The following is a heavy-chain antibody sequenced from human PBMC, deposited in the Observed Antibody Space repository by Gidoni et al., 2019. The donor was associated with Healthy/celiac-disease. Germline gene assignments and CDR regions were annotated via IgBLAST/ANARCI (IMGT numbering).Heavy chain of an antibody. CDR2: ISGSGGST. J-gene: IGHJ4*02. V-gene: IGHV3-23*01. Sequence: EVQLLESGGGLVQPGGSLRLSCAASGFTFSSYAMGWVRQSPGKGLGWVSAISGSGGSTYYADSVKGRFTISRDKSKNTLYLQMNSLRAEDTAVYYCARAKQGGDYFDYWGQGTLVTVSS. D-gene: IGHD3-16*01. CDR1: GFTFSSYA. CDR3: ARAKQGGDYFDY.